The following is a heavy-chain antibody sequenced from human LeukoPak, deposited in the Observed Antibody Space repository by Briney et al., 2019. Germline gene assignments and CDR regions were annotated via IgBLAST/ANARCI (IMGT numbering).Heavy chain of an antibody. Sequence: SETLSLTCAVYGGSFSGYYWSWIRQPPGKGREGMGEINHSGSTNYNPSLKSRVTISVDTSKNQFSLKLSSVTAADTAVYYCARGPASKYYYAPRDYYYGMDVWGQGTTVTVSS. CDR3: ARGPASKYYYAPRDYYYGMDV. CDR2: INHSGST. CDR1: GGSFSGYY. D-gene: IGHD3-10*01. V-gene: IGHV4-34*01. J-gene: IGHJ6*02.